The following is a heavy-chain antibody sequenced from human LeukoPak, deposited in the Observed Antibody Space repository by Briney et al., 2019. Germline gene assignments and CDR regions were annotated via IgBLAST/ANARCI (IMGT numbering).Heavy chain of an antibody. CDR1: GFTVSSNY. D-gene: IGHD3-22*01. CDR3: AREAAYYDSSGYFLGIMEGPY. Sequence: GGSLRLSCAASGFTVSSNYMSWVRQAPGKGLEWVSVIYSGGSTYYADSVKGRFTISRDNSKNTLYLQMNSLRAEDTAVYYCAREAAYYDSSGYFLGIMEGPYWGQGTLVTVSS. J-gene: IGHJ4*02. V-gene: IGHV3-66*01. CDR2: IYSGGST.